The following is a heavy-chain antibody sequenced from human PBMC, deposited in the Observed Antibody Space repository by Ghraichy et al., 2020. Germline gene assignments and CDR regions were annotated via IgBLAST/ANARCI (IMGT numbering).Heavy chain of an antibody. D-gene: IGHD1-26*01. CDR2: ISYEGSNK. J-gene: IGHJ5*02. Sequence: GESLNISCAASGFTFSNYGIHWVRQAPGKGLEWVAVISYEGSNKYYGDSVKGRFIISRDNSKNTVYLQMNSLRIDDTAKYFCVKASSGSFFGWFDTWGQGTLVTVSS. CDR1: GFTFSNYG. CDR3: VKASSGSFFGWFDT. V-gene: IGHV3-30*18.